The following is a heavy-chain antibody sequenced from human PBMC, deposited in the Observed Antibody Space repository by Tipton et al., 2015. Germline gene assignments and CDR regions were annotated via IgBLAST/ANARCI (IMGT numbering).Heavy chain of an antibody. Sequence: LRLSCAVSGGSFSAYFWTWIRQPPGQGLEWIGEINHRGGSTYNPSLKSRLTLSVDTSKNQFSLNLTSVTAADTAVYYCASVSGVGTGSYYWGQGILVTVSS. CDR2: INHRGGS. CDR1: GGSFSAYF. D-gene: IGHD2-21*02. J-gene: IGHJ4*02. CDR3: ASVSGVGTGSYY. V-gene: IGHV4-34*01.